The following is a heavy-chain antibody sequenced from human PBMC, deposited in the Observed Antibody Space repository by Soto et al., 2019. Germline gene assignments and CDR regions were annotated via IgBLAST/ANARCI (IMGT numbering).Heavy chain of an antibody. Sequence: QVQLVESGGGVVQPGRSLRLSCAASGFTFSSYAMHWVRQAPGKGLEWVAVISYDGSNKYYADSVKGRFTISRDNSKHTLYLQMNSLRAEDTAVYYCARDLVVVSAINRNGAFDYWGQGTLVTVSS. CDR2: ISYDGSNK. D-gene: IGHD2-21*02. V-gene: IGHV3-30-3*01. J-gene: IGHJ4*02. CDR1: GFTFSSYA. CDR3: ARDLVVVSAINRNGAFDY.